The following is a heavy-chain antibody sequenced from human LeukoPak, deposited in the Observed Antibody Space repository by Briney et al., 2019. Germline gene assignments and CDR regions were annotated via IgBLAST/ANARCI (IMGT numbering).Heavy chain of an antibody. D-gene: IGHD3-10*01. CDR2: IYTSEST. J-gene: IGHJ4*02. V-gene: IGHV4-4*07. CDR3: ARGLWFGDENPPYFDY. CDR1: GGSISSYY. Sequence: SETLSLTCTVSGGSISSYYWSWIRQPAGKGLEWIGRIYTSESTNYNPPLKSRVTISVDTSRNQFSLKLSSVTAADTAVYYCARGLWFGDENPPYFDYWGQGILVTVSS.